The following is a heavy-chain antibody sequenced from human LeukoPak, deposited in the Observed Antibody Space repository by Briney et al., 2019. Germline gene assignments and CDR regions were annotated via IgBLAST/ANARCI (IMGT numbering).Heavy chain of an antibody. CDR2: IYYSGST. CDR3: AREEDSVWLRSGNDY. V-gene: IGHV4-39*07. J-gene: IGHJ4*02. D-gene: IGHD5-12*01. Sequence: PSETLSLTCTVSGGSISSSSYYWGWIRQPPGKGLEWIGSIYYSGSTYYNPSLKSRVTISVDTSKNQFSLKLSSVTAADTAVYYCAREEDSVWLRSGNDYWGQGTLVTVSS. CDR1: GGSISSSSYY.